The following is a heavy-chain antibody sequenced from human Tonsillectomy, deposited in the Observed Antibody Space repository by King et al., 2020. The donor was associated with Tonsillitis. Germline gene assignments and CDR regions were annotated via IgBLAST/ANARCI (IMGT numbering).Heavy chain of an antibody. CDR1: GGSFSGYY. J-gene: IGHJ4*02. Sequence: VQLQQWGAGLLKPSETLSLTCAVYGGSFSGYYWSWIRQPPGKGLEWIGEINHSGSTNYNPSLKSRVTISVDTSKNQFSLKLSSVTAAGTAGYYCARMSGSGSYYEVYYFDYWGQGTLVTVSS. CDR3: ARMSGSGSYYEVYYFDY. D-gene: IGHD1-26*01. V-gene: IGHV4-34*01. CDR2: INHSGST.